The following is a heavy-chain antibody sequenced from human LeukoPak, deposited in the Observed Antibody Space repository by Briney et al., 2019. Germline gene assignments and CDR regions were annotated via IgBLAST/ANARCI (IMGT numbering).Heavy chain of an antibody. Sequence: GASVKVSCKASGYTFTSYGISWVRQAPGQGLEWMGWISAYNGNTNYAQKLQGRVTMTTDTSTSTAYMELRSLRSDDTAVYYCARDARRLDYGDYRDYWGQGTLVTVSS. J-gene: IGHJ4*02. D-gene: IGHD4-17*01. CDR3: ARDARRLDYGDYRDY. CDR1: GYTFTSYG. CDR2: ISAYNGNT. V-gene: IGHV1-18*01.